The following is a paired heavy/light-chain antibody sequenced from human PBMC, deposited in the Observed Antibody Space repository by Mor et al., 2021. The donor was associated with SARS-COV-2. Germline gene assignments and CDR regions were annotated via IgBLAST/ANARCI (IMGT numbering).Light chain of an antibody. Sequence: DIVMTQSPDSLAVSLGERATIKCKSSQSVLNSANNYNYLAWYQQKPGQPHKLLIYWASHRDSGVPDRFSGSGSGTDFTLTISSLQAEDVAVYYCLQYYNFPYTFGQGTKLEIK. CDR1: QSVLNSANNYNY. CDR3: LQYYNFPYT. J-gene: IGKJ2*01. V-gene: IGKV4-1*01. CDR2: WAS.
Heavy chain of an antibody. CDR3: ARGYCSTTSCQYYFDY. CDR2: INAGNGNT. D-gene: IGHD2-2*01. J-gene: IGHJ4*02. CDR1: GYTFTSYA. Sequence: QVQLVQSGAEVKEPGASVKVSCKASGYTFTSYAIHWVRQAPGQRLEWMGWINAGNGNTKDSQKFQDRVTITRDTSANTAYMELSSLRSEDTAVYYCARGYCSTTSCQYYFDYWGQGSLVTVSS. V-gene: IGHV1-3*01.